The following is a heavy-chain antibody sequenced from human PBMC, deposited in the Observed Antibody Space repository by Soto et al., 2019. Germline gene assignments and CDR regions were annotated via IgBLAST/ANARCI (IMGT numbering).Heavy chain of an antibody. J-gene: IGHJ5*02. CDR3: ARGLYGSGSQHTHTSFDP. Sequence: EVQLVESGGGLVQPGGSLRLSCAASGFIFSSYDMHWVRQAPGKGLEWVSGIGTAGDKYYPDSVKGRITISREYAKNSLYLQMNSLRAGDTAVYYCARGLYGSGSQHTHTSFDPWGQGTLVTVSS. CDR1: GFIFSSYD. CDR2: IGTAGDK. V-gene: IGHV3-13*04. D-gene: IGHD3-10*01.